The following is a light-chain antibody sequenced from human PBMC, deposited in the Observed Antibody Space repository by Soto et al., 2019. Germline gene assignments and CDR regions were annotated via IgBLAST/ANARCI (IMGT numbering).Light chain of an antibody. CDR1: SSDFGSYKF. CDR3: FSFTSTNTHV. V-gene: IGLV2-23*01. CDR2: ETS. J-gene: IGLJ1*01. Sequence: QSGLTGPPSASGSPGQSVSIAYTGTSSDFGSYKFVSWYQHHPGKVPKVIIYETSKRPSGVSDRFSGSKSGNTASLTISGLQAEDEADYYCFSFTSTNTHVFGSGTKVTV.